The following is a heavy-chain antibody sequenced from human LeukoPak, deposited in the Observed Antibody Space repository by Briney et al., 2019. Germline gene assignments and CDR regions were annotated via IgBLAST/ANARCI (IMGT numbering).Heavy chain of an antibody. CDR3: ARVRCSGGNCYSDY. CDR1: VGSINNYY. D-gene: IGHD2-15*01. CDR2: IYYSGST. V-gene: IGHV4-59*01. J-gene: IGHJ4*02. Sequence: SETLSLTCTVSVGSINNYYWNWIRQSPGKGLEWIGYIYYSGSTTYNPSLRSRITIPVDTTKSQFSLKLSSVSAADTAVYFCARVRCSGGNCYSDYWGQGTLVTVSS.